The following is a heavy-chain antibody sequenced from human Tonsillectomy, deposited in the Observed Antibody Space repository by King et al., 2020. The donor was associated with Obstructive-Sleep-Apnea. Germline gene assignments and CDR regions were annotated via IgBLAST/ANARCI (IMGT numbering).Heavy chain of an antibody. D-gene: IGHD6-6*01. Sequence: QLVQSGAEVKKPGESLRISCKGSGYNFTSYWINWVRQMPGKGLEWMWRIDPSDSYTNYSPSFQGHVTISADKSINTAYLQWSSLKASDTAIYYCARHSLRAGYSNSSASDYWGQGTLVTVSS. CDR3: ARHSLRAGYSNSSASDY. CDR1: GYNFTSYW. CDR2: IDPSDSYT. V-gene: IGHV5-10-1*03. J-gene: IGHJ4*02.